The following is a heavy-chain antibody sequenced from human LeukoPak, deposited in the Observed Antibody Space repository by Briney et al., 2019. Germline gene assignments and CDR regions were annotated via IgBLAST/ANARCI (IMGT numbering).Heavy chain of an antibody. CDR2: IYYSGST. J-gene: IGHJ3*02. CDR1: GGSISSYY. CDR3: AAFYDFWSGYYIENAFDI. V-gene: IGHV4-59*01. Sequence: SETLSLTCTVSGGSISSYYWSWIRQPPGKGLEWIGYIYYSGSTNYNPSLKSRVTISVDTSKNQFSLKLSSVTAADTAVYYCAAFYDFWSGYYIENAFDIWGQGTVVTVSS. D-gene: IGHD3-3*01.